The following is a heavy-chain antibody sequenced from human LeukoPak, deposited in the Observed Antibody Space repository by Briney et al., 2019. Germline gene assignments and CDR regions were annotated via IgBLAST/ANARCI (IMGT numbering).Heavy chain of an antibody. Sequence: GGSLRLSCVGSGLALRNYHVNWVRQAPGKGLEWVSGIYSGATTYYADSVKGRFTISRDNSKNTLSLQMNSLRAEDTAVYYCARELRIVDTTMLNYYYYYYYMDVWGKGTTVTVSS. V-gene: IGHV3-53*01. CDR3: ARELRIVDTTMLNYYYYYYYMDV. D-gene: IGHD5-18*01. CDR2: IYSGATT. CDR1: GLALRNYH. J-gene: IGHJ6*03.